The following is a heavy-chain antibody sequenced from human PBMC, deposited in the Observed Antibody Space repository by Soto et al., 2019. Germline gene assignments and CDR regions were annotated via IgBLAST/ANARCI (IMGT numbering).Heavy chain of an antibody. Sequence: ASVRVSCKASGYSFTAYGISWVRQAPGQGLEWMGWISTDNGNTNYAHNLQGRVSMTTDPSTSTAYMELWSLGSDDTAVYYCARDVPDTNLFFYYYGMDVWGQGTTVTVSS. CDR3: ARDVPDTNLFFYYYGMDV. J-gene: IGHJ6*02. V-gene: IGHV1-18*01. CDR1: GYSFTAYG. CDR2: ISTDNGNT. D-gene: IGHD2-21*01.